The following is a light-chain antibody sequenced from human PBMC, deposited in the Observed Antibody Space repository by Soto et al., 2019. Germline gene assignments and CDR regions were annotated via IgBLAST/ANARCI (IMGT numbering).Light chain of an antibody. J-gene: IGKJ1*01. CDR2: EVS. V-gene: IGKV2-30*02. CDR3: MQGTHWPWT. CDR1: QSLMHSDGNTY. Sequence: DVVMTQSPLSLPVTLGQPASISCRSSQSLMHSDGNTYLNWFQQRPGQSPRRLIYEVSDRDSGVTDRFSGSGSGSDFTLKISRVEAEDVGVYYYMQGTHWPWTFGQGTEVEIK.